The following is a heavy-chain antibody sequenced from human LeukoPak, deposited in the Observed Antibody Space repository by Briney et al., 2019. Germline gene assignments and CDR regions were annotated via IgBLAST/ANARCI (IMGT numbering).Heavy chain of an antibody. V-gene: IGHV3-30*07. Sequence: PGGSLRLSCAASGFTFSSYAMHWVRQAPGKGLEWVAVISYDGGNTYYADSVKGRFTISRDNSKNTLYLQMNSLRAEDTAVYYCARTLGSTGYYYYYGMDVWGQGTTVTVSS. D-gene: IGHD3-9*01. CDR1: GFTFSSYA. CDR2: ISYDGGNT. CDR3: ARTLGSTGYYYYYGMDV. J-gene: IGHJ6*02.